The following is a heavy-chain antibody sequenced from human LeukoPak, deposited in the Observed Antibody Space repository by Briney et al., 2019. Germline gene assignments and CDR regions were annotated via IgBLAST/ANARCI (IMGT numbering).Heavy chain of an antibody. CDR3: ARVVFAPYYYYYMDV. Sequence: SETLSLTCAVYGGSFSGYYWSWIRQPPGKGLEWIGEINHSGSTNYNPSLKSRVTISVDTSKNQFSLKLSSVTAADTAVYYCARVVFAPYYYYYMDVWGKGTTVTVSS. J-gene: IGHJ6*03. CDR1: GGSFSGYY. V-gene: IGHV4-34*01. CDR2: INHSGST. D-gene: IGHD3-3*01.